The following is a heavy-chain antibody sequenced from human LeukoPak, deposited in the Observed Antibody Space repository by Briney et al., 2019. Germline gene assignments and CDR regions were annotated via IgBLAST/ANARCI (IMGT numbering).Heavy chain of an antibody. D-gene: IGHD3-10*01. CDR1: GFIVSSNY. CDR3: ARDGPRAGRGVIFDH. J-gene: IGHJ4*02. V-gene: IGHV3-66*01. CDR2: IHSGGST. Sequence: PGGSLRLSCAASGFIVSSNYMSWVRQAPGKGLQWVSDIHSGGSTYYADYVKGRFTISRGNSENTFYLQINSLRAEDTPVYYCARDGPRAGRGVIFDHWGQGTLVTVSS.